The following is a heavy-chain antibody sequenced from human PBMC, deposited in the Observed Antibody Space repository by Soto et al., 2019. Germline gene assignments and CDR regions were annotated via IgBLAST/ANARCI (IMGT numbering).Heavy chain of an antibody. J-gene: IGHJ6*02. V-gene: IGHV4-39*01. D-gene: IGHD3-3*01. CDR2: IYYSGST. CDR3: ARHSTRFLEWSPSPGGYYYYGMDV. Sequence: PSETLSLTCTVSGGSISSSSYYWGWIRQPPGKGLEWIGSIYYSGSTYYNPSLKSRVTISVDTSKNQFSLKLSSVTAADTAVYYCARHSTRFLEWSPSPGGYYYYGMDVWGQGTTVTVSS. CDR1: GGSISSSSYY.